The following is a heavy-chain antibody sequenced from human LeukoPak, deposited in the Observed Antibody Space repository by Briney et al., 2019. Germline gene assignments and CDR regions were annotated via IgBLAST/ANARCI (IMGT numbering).Heavy chain of an antibody. Sequence: SETLSLTCAVYGGSFSGYYWSWIRQPPGKGLEWIGEINHSGSTNYNPSLKSRVTISVDTSKNQFSLKLSSVTAADTAVYYCAIRVGAGSRAWFDPWGQGTLVTVSS. CDR1: GGSFSGYY. D-gene: IGHD1-26*01. J-gene: IGHJ5*02. CDR3: AIRVGAGSRAWFDP. CDR2: INHSGST. V-gene: IGHV4-34*01.